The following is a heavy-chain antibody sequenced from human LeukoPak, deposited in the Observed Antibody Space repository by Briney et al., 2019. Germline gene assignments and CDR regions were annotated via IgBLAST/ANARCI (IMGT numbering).Heavy chain of an antibody. V-gene: IGHV4-61*02. CDR2: IFSSGTT. Sequence: PSETLSLTCTVHGGSISIDSYYWSWIRQPAGKGLEWIGRIFSSGTTNYNPSLKSRVIISVDTSKNQLSLKLSSVTAADTAVYYCARATNDDYSSSQLDYWGQGTLVTVSS. D-gene: IGHD6-13*01. CDR1: GGSISIDSYY. CDR3: ARATNDDYSSSQLDY. J-gene: IGHJ4*02.